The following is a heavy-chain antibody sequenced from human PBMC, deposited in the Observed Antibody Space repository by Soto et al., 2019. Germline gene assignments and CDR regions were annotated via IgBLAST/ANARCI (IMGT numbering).Heavy chain of an antibody. V-gene: IGHV3-74*01. D-gene: IGHD5-18*01. Sequence: GGSLRLSCAASGFTFSSYWMHWVRRAPGKGLVWVSRINSDGSSTSYADSVKGRFTISRDNAKNTLYLQMNSLRAEDTAVYYCATMIRGYGANGPMDVWGQGTTVTVSS. CDR3: ATMIRGYGANGPMDV. CDR1: GFTFSSYW. J-gene: IGHJ6*02. CDR2: INSDGSST.